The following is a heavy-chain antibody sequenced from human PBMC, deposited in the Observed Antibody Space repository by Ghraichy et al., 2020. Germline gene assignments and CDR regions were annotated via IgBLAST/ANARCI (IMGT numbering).Heavy chain of an antibody. CDR3: ARNPNYYDSSGYHDY. V-gene: IGHV3-74*01. J-gene: IGHJ4*02. Sequence: LSLTCAASGFTFSSYWMHWVRQAPGQGLVWVSRIKRDGISTSYADSVKGRFTISRDNAKNTLYLQMNSLRADDTAIYYCARNPNYYDSSGYHDYWGQGTLVTVSS. CDR1: GFTFSSYW. D-gene: IGHD3-22*01. CDR2: IKRDGIST.